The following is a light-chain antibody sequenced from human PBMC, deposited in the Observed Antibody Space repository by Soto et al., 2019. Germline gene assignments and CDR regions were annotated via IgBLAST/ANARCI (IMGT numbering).Light chain of an antibody. CDR3: QQRSDWPPLT. Sequence: EIVLTQSPATLSLSPGERATLSCRASQSVGRYLAWYQQKPGQAPRLLIYDASNRATGIPARFSGSGSGTDFTLTISSLEPEDLAVDYCQQRSDWPPLTFGGGTKVEIK. CDR1: QSVGRY. V-gene: IGKV3-11*01. J-gene: IGKJ4*01. CDR2: DAS.